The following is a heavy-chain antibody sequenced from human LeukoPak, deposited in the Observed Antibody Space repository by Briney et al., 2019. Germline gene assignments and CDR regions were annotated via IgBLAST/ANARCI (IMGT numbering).Heavy chain of an antibody. D-gene: IGHD6-19*01. CDR3: AGPAGIAVAGTPRSPIPPDY. J-gene: IGHJ4*02. V-gene: IGHV3-11*01. CDR2: ISSSGSTI. Sequence: GGSLRLSCAASGFTFSDYYMSWIRQAPGGGLEWVSYISSSGSTIYYADSVKGRFTISRDNAKNSLYLQMNSLRAEDTAVYYCAGPAGIAVAGTPRSPIPPDYWGQGTLVTVSS. CDR1: GFTFSDYY.